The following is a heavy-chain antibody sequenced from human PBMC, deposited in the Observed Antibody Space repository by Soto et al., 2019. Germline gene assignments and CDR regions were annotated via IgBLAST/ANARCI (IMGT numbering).Heavy chain of an antibody. Sequence: GGSLRLSCAASGFTFSSYGMHWVRQAPGKGLEWVAVISYDGSNKYYADSVKGRFTISRDNSKNTLYLQMNSLRAEDTAVYYCAKGEGYYDSSGYYSYFDYWGQGTLVTVS. CDR1: GFTFSSYG. CDR2: ISYDGSNK. CDR3: AKGEGYYDSSGYYSYFDY. J-gene: IGHJ4*02. D-gene: IGHD3-22*01. V-gene: IGHV3-30*18.